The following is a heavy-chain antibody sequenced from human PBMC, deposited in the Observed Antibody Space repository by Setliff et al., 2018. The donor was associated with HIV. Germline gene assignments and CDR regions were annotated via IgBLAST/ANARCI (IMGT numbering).Heavy chain of an antibody. J-gene: IGHJ5*02. CDR2: ISPDIGDT. CDR3: ARGADHFDTSGYYSFFDP. CDR1: GYTFNDNY. Sequence: ASVKVSCKASGYTFNDNYIHWVRQAPGQGLEWMGRISPDIGDTNYAQMFHGRVTMTRDTSISTAYMELSSLKSDDTAVYYCARGADHFDTSGYYSFFDPWRQGTLVTVSS. V-gene: IGHV1-2*06. D-gene: IGHD3-22*01.